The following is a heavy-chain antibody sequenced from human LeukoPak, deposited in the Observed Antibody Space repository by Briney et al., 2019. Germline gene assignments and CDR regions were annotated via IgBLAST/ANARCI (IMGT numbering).Heavy chain of an antibody. Sequence: GGSLRLSCSASGFTFSSYEMNWVRQAPGKGLEWVSYISGSGSSRYYADSVKGRFTISRDNTRNSLYLQMDSLRAEDTALYYCARVEQQLVRGYWGQERLDTVSS. CDR3: ARVEQQLVRGY. CDR2: ISGSGSSR. J-gene: IGHJ4*02. V-gene: IGHV3-48*03. D-gene: IGHD6-13*01. CDR1: GFTFSSYE.